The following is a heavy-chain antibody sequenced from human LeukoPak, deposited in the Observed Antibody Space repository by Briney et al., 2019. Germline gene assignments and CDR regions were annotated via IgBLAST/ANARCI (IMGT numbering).Heavy chain of an antibody. V-gene: IGHV4-59*01. D-gene: IGHD3-3*01. Sequence: PSETLSLTCTVPGGSISSYYWSWIRQPPGKGLEWIGYIYYSGSTNYNPSLKSRVTISVGTSKNQFSLKLSSVTAADTAVYYCARSHYDFWSGYSGQFYYMDVWGKGTTVTVSS. CDR3: ARSHYDFWSGYSGQFYYMDV. CDR1: GGSISSYY. J-gene: IGHJ6*03. CDR2: IYYSGST.